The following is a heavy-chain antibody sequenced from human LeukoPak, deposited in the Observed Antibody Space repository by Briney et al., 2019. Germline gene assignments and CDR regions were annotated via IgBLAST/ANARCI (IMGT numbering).Heavy chain of an antibody. CDR3: ARITRLVLDY. Sequence: PGGSLTLSCAASGFTFSDYYMSWLRQAPGKGLEWVSYISSSSSYTNYADSVKGRFTISRDNAKNSLYLQMNSLRAEDTAVYYCARITRLVLDYRGQGTLVTVSS. CDR2: ISSSSSYT. CDR1: GFTFSDYY. V-gene: IGHV3-11*06. J-gene: IGHJ4*02. D-gene: IGHD3-9*01.